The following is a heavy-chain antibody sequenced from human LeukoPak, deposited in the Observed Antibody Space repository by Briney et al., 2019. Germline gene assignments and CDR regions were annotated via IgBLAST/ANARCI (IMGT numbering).Heavy chain of an antibody. D-gene: IGHD2-15*01. CDR2: IYHSGST. CDR1: GYSISSGYY. V-gene: IGHV4-38-2*02. Sequence: SETLSLTCTVSGYSISSGYYWGWIRQPPGKGLEWIGSIYHSGSTYYNPSLKSRVTISVDTSKNQFSLKLSSVTAADTAVYYCARDPTILGYCSGGNCYPPYDIWGQGTMVTVSS. CDR3: ARDPTILGYCSGGNCYPPYDI. J-gene: IGHJ3*02.